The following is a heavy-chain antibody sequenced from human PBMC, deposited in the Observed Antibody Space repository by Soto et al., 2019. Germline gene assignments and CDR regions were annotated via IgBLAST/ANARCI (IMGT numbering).Heavy chain of an antibody. V-gene: IGHV3-30*03. J-gene: IGHJ4*02. CDR1: GFTFSSYG. CDR2: ISYDGSNK. CDR3: ATIRGYYDFWSGLDFDY. D-gene: IGHD3-3*01. Sequence: QVQLVESGGGVVQPGRSLRLSCAASGFTFSSYGMHWVRQAPGKGLEWVAVISYDGSNKYYADSVKGRFTISRDNSKNTLYLQMNRLRAEDTAVYYCATIRGYYDFWSGLDFDYWGQGTLVTVSS.